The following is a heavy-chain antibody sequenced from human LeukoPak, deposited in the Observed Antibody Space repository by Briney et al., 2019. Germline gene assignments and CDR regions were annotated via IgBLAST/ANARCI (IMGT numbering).Heavy chain of an antibody. Sequence: ASVKVSCKTSGYIFNGNYMHWVRQAPAQGLEWMGWINPNSGGTNYAQKFQGRVTMTRDTSISTAYMELSRLRSDDTAVYYSARGYSSSWYLGYWGQGTLVTVSS. J-gene: IGHJ4*02. CDR2: INPNSGGT. CDR1: GYIFNGNY. D-gene: IGHD6-13*01. V-gene: IGHV1-2*02. CDR3: ARGYSSSWYLGY.